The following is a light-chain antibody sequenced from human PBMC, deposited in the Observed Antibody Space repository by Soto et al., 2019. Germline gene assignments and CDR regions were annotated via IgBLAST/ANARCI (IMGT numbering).Light chain of an antibody. J-gene: IGKJ1*01. CDR3: QQYGSSGT. Sequence: IVLTQSPVSLSLSPGEIATLSCRASQSVSNNYLAWYQQKPGQAPRLLIYGASNRATGIPDRFSGSGSGTDFTLTISRLEPEDFAVYYCQQYGSSGTFGQGTKVDTK. V-gene: IGKV3-20*01. CDR1: QSVSNNY. CDR2: GAS.